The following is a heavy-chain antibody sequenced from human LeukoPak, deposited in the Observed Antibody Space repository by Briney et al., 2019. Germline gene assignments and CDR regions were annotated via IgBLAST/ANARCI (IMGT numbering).Heavy chain of an antibody. J-gene: IGHJ6*04. CDR1: GFTVSSNY. D-gene: IGHD3-16*01. Sequence: GGSLRLSCAASGFTVSSNYMSWVRQAPGKGLEWVAVIYRGGAIFYADSVKGRFTISRDSSKNTLDLQMNSLRAEDTAVYYCARDYVAHVWGKGTTVTLSS. CDR3: ARDYVAHV. V-gene: IGHV3-66*02. CDR2: IYRGGAI.